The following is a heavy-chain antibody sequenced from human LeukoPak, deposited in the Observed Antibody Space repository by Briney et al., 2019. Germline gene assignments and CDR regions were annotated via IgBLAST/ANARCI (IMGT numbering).Heavy chain of an antibody. Sequence: SSETLSLTCTVSGGSINGYYWSWIRQPPGKGLEWIGYIYYSGSTNYNPSLKGRLTMSVDTSKNQFSLRLTSVTAADTAVYYCVRGGGVLLWFGETREGFDSWGQGTLVTVSS. J-gene: IGHJ4*02. V-gene: IGHV4-59*01. CDR1: GGSINGYY. CDR2: IYYSGST. D-gene: IGHD3-10*01. CDR3: VRGGGVLLWFGETREGFDS.